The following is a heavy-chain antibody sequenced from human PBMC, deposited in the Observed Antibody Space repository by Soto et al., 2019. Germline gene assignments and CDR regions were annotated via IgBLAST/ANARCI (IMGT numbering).Heavy chain of an antibody. V-gene: IGHV1-3*01. CDR1: GYTFTSYA. D-gene: IGHD4-4*01. J-gene: IGHJ6*02. CDR2: INAGNGNT. Sequence: ASVKVSCKASGYTFTSYAMHWVRQAPGQRLEWMGWINAGNGNTKYSQKFQGRVTITRDTSASTPYMELSSLRSEDTAVYYCASSYSNYALIDYYYYGMDVWGQGTTVTVSS. CDR3: ASSYSNYALIDYYYYGMDV.